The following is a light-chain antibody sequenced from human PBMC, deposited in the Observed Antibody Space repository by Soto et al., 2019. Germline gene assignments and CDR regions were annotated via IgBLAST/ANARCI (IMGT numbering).Light chain of an antibody. V-gene: IGKV1-9*01. CDR2: GAS. CDR3: QQLNSYPLT. CDR1: QAISSH. Sequence: DIQLTQSPSFLSASVGGRVTITCRAGQAISSHLAWYQQKPGKAPNLLIYGASTLQSGVPSRFSGSGSGTQFTLTISSLQPEDFATYYCQQLNSYPLTFGPGTKVDIK. J-gene: IGKJ3*01.